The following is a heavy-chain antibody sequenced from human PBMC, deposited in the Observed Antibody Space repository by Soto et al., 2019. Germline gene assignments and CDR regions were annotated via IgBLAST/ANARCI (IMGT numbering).Heavy chain of an antibody. Sequence: QVQLVESGGGVVQPGRSLRLSCAASGFTFSSYGMHWVRQAPGTGLEWVAVISYDGSNKYYADSVKGRFTISRDNSKNTLYLQMNSLRAEDTAVYYCAKVFAEWSFDYWGQGTLVTVSS. V-gene: IGHV3-30*18. CDR2: ISYDGSNK. J-gene: IGHJ4*02. CDR1: GFTFSSYG. CDR3: AKVFAEWSFDY. D-gene: IGHD3-3*01.